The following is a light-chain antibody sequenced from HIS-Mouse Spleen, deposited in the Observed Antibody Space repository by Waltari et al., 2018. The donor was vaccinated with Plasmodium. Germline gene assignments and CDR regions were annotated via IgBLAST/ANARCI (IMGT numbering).Light chain of an antibody. J-gene: IGLJ3*02. V-gene: IGLV3-1*01. CDR1: NLGDKY. CDR3: QAWDSSTWV. Sequence: SYELTQPPSVSVSPGQTASISCSGDNLGDKYACWYQQKPGQSPVLVIYQDSKRPSGIPERFSGSSSGNTATLTISGTQAMDEADYYCQAWDSSTWVFGGGTKLTVL. CDR2: QDS.